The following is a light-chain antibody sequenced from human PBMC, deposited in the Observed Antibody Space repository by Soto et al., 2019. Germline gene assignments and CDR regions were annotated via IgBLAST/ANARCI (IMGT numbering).Light chain of an antibody. CDR1: QTVGRY. Sequence: EIVLTQSPATLSLSPGDRVTLSCRASQTVGRYLSWYQHSPGQGPRLLVYDASNRDTGIPARFSGSGSETDFTLTISSLEPEDFAVYYCQQRLHWPITFGQGTRLEIK. CDR3: QQRLHWPIT. V-gene: IGKV3-11*01. CDR2: DAS. J-gene: IGKJ5*01.